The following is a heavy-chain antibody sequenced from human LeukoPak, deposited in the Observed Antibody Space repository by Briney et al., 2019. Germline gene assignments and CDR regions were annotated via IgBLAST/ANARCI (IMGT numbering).Heavy chain of an antibody. CDR2: IYSSGST. D-gene: IGHD4-17*01. CDR3: ARDKTGDYGDLNWFDP. CDR1: GGPLSSYY. V-gene: IGHV4-4*07. Sequence: SETLSLTCTVSGGPLSSYYWSWMRQPAGKGLEWIGRIYSSGSTKYNPSLTSRVTMSVDTSKNQFSLKLSSVTAADTAVYYCARDKTGDYGDLNWFDPWGQGTLVTVSS. J-gene: IGHJ5*02.